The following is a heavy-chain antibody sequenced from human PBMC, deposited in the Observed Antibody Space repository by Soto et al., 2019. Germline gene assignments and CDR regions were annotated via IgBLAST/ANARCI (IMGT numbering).Heavy chain of an antibody. CDR1: GYTFTGYY. D-gene: IGHD3-3*01. J-gene: IGHJ5*02. CDR2: INPNSGGT. V-gene: IGHV1-2*02. Sequence: ASVKVSCKASGYTFTGYYMHWVRQAPGQGLEWMGWINPNSGGTNYAQKLQGRVTMTTDTSTSTAYMELRSLRSDDTAVYYCARDNSTNTGGITIFLFDPWGQGTLVTVSS. CDR3: ARDNSTNTGGITIFLFDP.